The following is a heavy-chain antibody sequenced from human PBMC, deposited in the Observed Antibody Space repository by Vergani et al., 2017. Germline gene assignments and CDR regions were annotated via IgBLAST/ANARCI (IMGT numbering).Heavy chain of an antibody. J-gene: IGHJ5*02. D-gene: IGHD4-17*01. CDR1: GGTFSSYT. CDR2: IIPILGIA. V-gene: IGHV1-69*02. CDR3: ARRNGDYGDYDDFWGYWFDP. Sequence: QVQLVQSGAEVKKPGSSVKVSCKASGGTFSSYTISWVRQAPGQGLEWMGRIIPILGIANYAQKFQGRVTITADKSTSTAYMALSSLRSEDTAVYYCARRNGDYGDYDDFWGYWFDPWGQGTLVTVSS.